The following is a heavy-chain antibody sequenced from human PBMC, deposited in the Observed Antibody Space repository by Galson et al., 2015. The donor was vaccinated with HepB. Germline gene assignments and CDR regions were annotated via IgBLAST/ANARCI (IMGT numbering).Heavy chain of an antibody. Sequence: SLRLSCAASGFTFSSYSMNWVRQAPGKGLEWVSYISSSSSTIYYADSVKGRFTISRDNAKNSLYLQMNSLRAEDTAVYYCARSSYYDSSGSDYWGQGTLVTVSS. CDR2: ISSSSSTI. CDR1: GFTFSSYS. V-gene: IGHV3-48*01. J-gene: IGHJ4*02. D-gene: IGHD3-22*01. CDR3: ARSSYYDSSGSDY.